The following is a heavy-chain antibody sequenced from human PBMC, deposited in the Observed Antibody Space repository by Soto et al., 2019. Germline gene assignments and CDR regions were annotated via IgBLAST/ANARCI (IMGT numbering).Heavy chain of an antibody. CDR2: IWYDGSNK. CDR1: GFTFSSYG. J-gene: IGHJ6*03. V-gene: IGHV3-33*01. Sequence: GGSLRLSCAASGFTFSSYGMHWVRQAPGKGLEWVAVIWYDGSNKYYADSVKGRFTISRDNSKNTLYLQMNSLRAEDTAVYYCASEPSTVTIGDYYYYYMDVWGKGTTVTVSS. CDR3: ASEPSTVTIGDYYYYYMDV. D-gene: IGHD4-17*01.